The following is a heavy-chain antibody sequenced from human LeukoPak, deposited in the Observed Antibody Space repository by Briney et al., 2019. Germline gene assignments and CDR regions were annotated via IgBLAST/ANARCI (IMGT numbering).Heavy chain of an antibody. Sequence: GKSLRLSCAASGFTFSSYGMHWVRQAPGKGLEWVSFISFDATNKYYADSVRGRFTISRGNSKNTLFLLLNSLRVEDTAVYFCARGRSYGDYGDYFDYWGQGTLVTVSS. J-gene: IGHJ4*02. V-gene: IGHV3-30*03. CDR3: ARGRSYGDYGDYFDY. D-gene: IGHD4-17*01. CDR1: GFTFSSYG. CDR2: ISFDATNK.